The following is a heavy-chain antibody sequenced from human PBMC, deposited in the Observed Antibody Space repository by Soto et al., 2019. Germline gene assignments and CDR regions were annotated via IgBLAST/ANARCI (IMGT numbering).Heavy chain of an antibody. V-gene: IGHV3-15*01. CDR3: TTAGSSTSFEGYYYYYMDV. CDR1: GFTFSNAW. D-gene: IGHD2-2*01. CDR2: IKSKTDGGTT. J-gene: IGHJ6*03. Sequence: GGSLRLSCAASGFTFSNAWMSWVRQAPGKGLEWVGRIKSKTDGGTTDYAAPVKGRFTISRDDSKNTLYLQMNSLKTEDTAVYYCTTAGSSTSFEGYYYYYMDVWGKGTTVTVSS.